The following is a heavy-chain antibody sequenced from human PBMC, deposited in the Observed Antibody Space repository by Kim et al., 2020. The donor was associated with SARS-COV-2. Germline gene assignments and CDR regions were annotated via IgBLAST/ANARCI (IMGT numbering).Heavy chain of an antibody. V-gene: IGHV4-39*01. D-gene: IGHD2-21*02. CDR1: GDSITSGSHY. Sequence: SETLSLTCTVSGDSITSGSHYWAWIRQPPGKGLESIGSIYYNDFTFSNPSLRSRLTISVDTSKNQFSLRLNSLTAADTAVYYCARQKSDWPTPSYFDYWGQGALVTVSS. CDR3: ARQKSDWPTPSYFDY. CDR2: IYYNDFT. J-gene: IGHJ4*02.